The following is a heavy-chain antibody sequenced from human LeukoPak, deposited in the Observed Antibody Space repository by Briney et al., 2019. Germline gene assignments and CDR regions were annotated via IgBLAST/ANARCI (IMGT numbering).Heavy chain of an antibody. D-gene: IGHD3-3*01. V-gene: IGHV4-61*02. J-gene: IGHJ4*02. CDR2: IYTSGST. Sequence: SETLSLTCTVSGGSISSGSYYWSWIRQPAGKGLEWIGRIYTSGSTNYNPSPKSRVTISVDTSKNQFSLKLSSVTAADTAVYYCARVLGDFWSGYTIDYWGQGTLVTVSS. CDR1: GGSISSGSYY. CDR3: ARVLGDFWSGYTIDY.